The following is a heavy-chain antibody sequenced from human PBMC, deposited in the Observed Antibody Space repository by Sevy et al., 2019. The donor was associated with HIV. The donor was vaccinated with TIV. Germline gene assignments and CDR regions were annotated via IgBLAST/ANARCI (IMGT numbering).Heavy chain of an antibody. Sequence: ASVKVSCKASGYSFTTDYIHWVRQAPGQGLEWMGMINPSGGSTNYAQRFQGRVTMTTDTSTSTVYMELSSLRSEDTAMYYCTRGSINMVRGVIINPFDSWGQGTLVTVSS. D-gene: IGHD3-10*01. CDR1: GYSFTTDY. J-gene: IGHJ4*02. V-gene: IGHV1-46*03. CDR2: INPSGGST. CDR3: TRGSINMVRGVIINPFDS.